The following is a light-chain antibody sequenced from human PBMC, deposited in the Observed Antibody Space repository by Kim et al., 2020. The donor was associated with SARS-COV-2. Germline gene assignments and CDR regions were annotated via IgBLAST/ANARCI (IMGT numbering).Light chain of an antibody. V-gene: IGKV1-39*01. J-gene: IGKJ1*01. CDR2: TAS. CDR1: QSISNY. Sequence: DIQMTQSPSSLSASVGDRVTITCRPSQSISNYLNWYQQRPGKAPKLLVYTASTLQSGVPSRFSGSGSGTVFTLTISRLQPEDFATYFCQQAYTTPPWTFGQGTQVDIK. CDR3: QQAYTTPPWT.